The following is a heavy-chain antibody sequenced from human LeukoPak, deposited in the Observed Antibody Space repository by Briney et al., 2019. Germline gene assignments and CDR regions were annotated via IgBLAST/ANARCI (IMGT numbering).Heavy chain of an antibody. Sequence: SQTLSLTCTVSGGSINSGGYYWNWIRQHPGKGLEWIGYMYYTGRTFYNPSLKSRVTMSVDTSKNQFSLRLSSVTAADTAVYYCARGYCTTTSCYFPLKGFDPWGQGTLVTVSS. CDR3: ARGYCTTTSCYFPLKGFDP. CDR1: GGSINSGGYY. J-gene: IGHJ5*02. CDR2: MYYTGRT. V-gene: IGHV4-31*03. D-gene: IGHD2-2*01.